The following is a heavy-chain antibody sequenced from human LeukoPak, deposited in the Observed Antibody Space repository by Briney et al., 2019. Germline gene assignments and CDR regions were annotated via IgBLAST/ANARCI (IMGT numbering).Heavy chain of an antibody. D-gene: IGHD6-19*01. CDR2: INANSGTT. CDR3: AKPISGGLAVTADWFHP. J-gene: IGHJ5*01. Sequence: PGGSLRLSCAASGFTFDDYGMSWVRQAPGRGLEWVSTINANSGTTSYAASVRGRFTISRDNSKNTLYLQLNTLRADDTATYYCAKPISGGLAVTADWFHPWGQGTLVVVSS. V-gene: IGHV3-23*01. CDR1: GFTFDDYG.